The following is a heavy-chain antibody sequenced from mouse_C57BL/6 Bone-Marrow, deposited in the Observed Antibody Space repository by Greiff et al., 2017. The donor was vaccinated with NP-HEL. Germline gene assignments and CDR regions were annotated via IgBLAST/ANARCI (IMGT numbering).Heavy chain of an antibody. V-gene: IGHV2-2*01. CDR2: IWSGGST. CDR1: GFSLTSYG. J-gene: IGHJ3*01. D-gene: IGHD2-2*01. Sequence: QVQLQQSGPGLVQPSQSLSITCTVSGFSLTSYGVHWVRQSPGKGLEWLGVIWSGGSTDYNAAFISRLSISKDNSKSQVFFKMNSLQADDTAIYYCAGGYTFLFAYWGQGTMVTVSA. CDR3: AGGYTFLFAY.